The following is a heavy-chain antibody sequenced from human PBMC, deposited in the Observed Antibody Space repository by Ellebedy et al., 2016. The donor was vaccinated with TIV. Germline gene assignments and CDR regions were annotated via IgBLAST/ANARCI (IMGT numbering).Heavy chain of an antibody. J-gene: IGHJ4*02. CDR3: AKDSYHNFWNALFDS. CDR1: GFTFSNYG. CDR2: ISSDGRNK. Sequence: GESLKISCAASGFTFSNYGMHWVRQAPGKGLEWVAVISSDGRNKYYADSVKGRFTISRDKSKNTLYLQMNSLRVEDTAVYYCAKDSYHNFWNALFDSWGQGTLVTVSS. V-gene: IGHV3-30*18. D-gene: IGHD3-3*01.